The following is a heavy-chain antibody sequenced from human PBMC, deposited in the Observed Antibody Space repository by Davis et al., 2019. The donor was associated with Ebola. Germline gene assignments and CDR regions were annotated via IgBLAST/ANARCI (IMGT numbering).Heavy chain of an antibody. D-gene: IGHD6-6*01. CDR3: AKRVYSSSSALDY. Sequence: GGSLRLSCAASGFTFSSYAMHWVRQAPGKGLEYVSAISSNGGSTYYANSVKGRFTISRDNSKNTLYLQMNSLRAEDTAVYYCAKRVYSSSSALDYWGQGTLVTVSS. J-gene: IGHJ4*02. V-gene: IGHV3-64*01. CDR2: ISSNGGST. CDR1: GFTFSSYA.